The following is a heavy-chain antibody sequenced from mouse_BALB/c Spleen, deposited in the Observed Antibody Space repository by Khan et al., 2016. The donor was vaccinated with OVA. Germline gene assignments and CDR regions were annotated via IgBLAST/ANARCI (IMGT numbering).Heavy chain of an antibody. CDR1: GYSITSGYA. V-gene: IGHV3-2*02. J-gene: IGHJ2*01. CDR2: ISYSGVT. CDR3: ARGNDYGYYFDY. Sequence: EVQLQESGPGLVKPSQSLSLTCTVTGYSITSGYAWNWIRQFPGNKLEWMGYISYSGVTSYTPSLKSRISIPRAPSKNQFFLQLNSVTTEDTATYYCARGNDYGYYFDYWGQGTTLTVSS. D-gene: IGHD1-1*01.